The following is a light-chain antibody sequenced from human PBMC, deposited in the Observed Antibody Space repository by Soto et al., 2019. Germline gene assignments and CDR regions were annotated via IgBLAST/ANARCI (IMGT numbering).Light chain of an antibody. CDR3: QQSYSTTWT. J-gene: IGKJ1*01. CDR2: AAS. V-gene: IGKV1-39*01. CDR1: QGISTY. Sequence: DIRMTQSPSSLSASVGDRVTITCRASQGISTYLNWYHQKPGKAPKLLIYAASSLQSGVPSRFSGSGSETDFTLTISSLQPEDFATYSCQQSYSTTWTFGQGTKVDIK.